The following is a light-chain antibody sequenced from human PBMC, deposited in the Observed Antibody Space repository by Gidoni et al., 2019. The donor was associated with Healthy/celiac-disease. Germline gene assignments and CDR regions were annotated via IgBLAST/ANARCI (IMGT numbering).Light chain of an antibody. V-gene: IGKV3-11*01. Sequence: DIVLTPYPATMSLSPGDIATLSCRASQSVSSYLAWYQQKPGQAPRLLIYDASNRATGIPARFSGSGSGTDFTLTISSLEPEDCAVYYCQQRSNWPATFGGGTKVEIK. CDR3: QQRSNWPAT. J-gene: IGKJ4*01. CDR1: QSVSSY. CDR2: DAS.